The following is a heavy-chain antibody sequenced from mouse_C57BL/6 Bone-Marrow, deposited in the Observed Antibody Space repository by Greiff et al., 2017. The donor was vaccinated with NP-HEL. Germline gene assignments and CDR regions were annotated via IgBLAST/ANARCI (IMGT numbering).Heavy chain of an antibody. J-gene: IGHJ2*01. CDR2: IYPGSGNT. CDR1: GYSFTSYY. D-gene: IGHD2-2*01. V-gene: IGHV1-66*01. Sequence: QVQLQQSGPELVKPGASVKISCKASGYSFTSYYIHWVKQRPGQGLEWIGWIYPGSGNTKYNEKFKGKAPLTADTSSSTAYMQLSSLTSEDSAVYYCARWRWLRRGYFDYWGQGTTLTVSS. CDR3: ARWRWLRRGYFDY.